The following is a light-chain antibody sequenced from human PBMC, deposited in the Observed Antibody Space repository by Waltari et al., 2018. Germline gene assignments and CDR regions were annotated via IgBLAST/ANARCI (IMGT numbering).Light chain of an antibody. Sequence: QSALTQPPSASGSPGQSVTISCTRTSSDFGGYNYVSWYQRHPGKAPKLMIYEVNKRPSGVPDRFSGSKSGNTASLTVSGLQAEDEAEYSCSSYAGSNNWVFGGGTKLTVL. CDR3: SSYAGSNNWV. CDR2: EVN. J-gene: IGLJ3*02. V-gene: IGLV2-8*01. CDR1: SSDFGGYNY.